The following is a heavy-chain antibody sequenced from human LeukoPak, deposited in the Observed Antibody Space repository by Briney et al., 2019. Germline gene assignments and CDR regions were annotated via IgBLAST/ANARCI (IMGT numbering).Heavy chain of an antibody. CDR3: ARARTMITFGGVRHAFDI. Sequence: SVKVSCKASGGTLSSYAFNWVRQAPGQGLEWVGRIIPLLGVTNHAQKLQGRVTVTADPATNTAYMELSSLIPDDTAVYYCARARTMITFGGVRHAFDIWGQGTLVTVSS. CDR2: IIPLLGVT. V-gene: IGHV1-69*04. CDR1: GGTLSSYA. D-gene: IGHD3-16*01. J-gene: IGHJ3*02.